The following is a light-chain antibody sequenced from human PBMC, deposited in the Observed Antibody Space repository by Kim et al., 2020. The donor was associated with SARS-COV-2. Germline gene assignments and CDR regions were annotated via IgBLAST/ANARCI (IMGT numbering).Light chain of an antibody. J-gene: IGLJ1*01. CDR2: ANN. Sequence: LGQTLRSACRGDTLRTYYAKWFQQKAGQAPVLVIFANNRRPSGIPDRSAGSSSGNTASLTIAGAQAEDEGDYYCDCRDNAGNHVFGTGTKVTVL. CDR3: DCRDNAGNHV. V-gene: IGLV3-19*01. CDR1: TLRTYY.